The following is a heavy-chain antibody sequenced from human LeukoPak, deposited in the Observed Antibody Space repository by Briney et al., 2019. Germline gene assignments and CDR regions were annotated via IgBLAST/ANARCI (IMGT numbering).Heavy chain of an antibody. Sequence: PSETLSLTCTVSGGSISSYYWSWIRQPPGKGLEWIGEINHSGSTNYNPSLKSRVTISVDTSKNQFSLKLSSVTAADTAVYYCARGAPAVRGVSDYWGQGTLVTVSS. D-gene: IGHD3-10*01. V-gene: IGHV4-34*01. CDR2: INHSGST. CDR1: GGSISSYY. J-gene: IGHJ4*02. CDR3: ARGAPAVRGVSDY.